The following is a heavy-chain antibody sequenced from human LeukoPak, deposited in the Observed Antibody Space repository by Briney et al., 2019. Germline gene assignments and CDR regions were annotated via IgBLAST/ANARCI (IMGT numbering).Heavy chain of an antibody. CDR3: ARDIVATTNSGDY. CDR1: GFTFSSYA. D-gene: IGHD5-12*01. Sequence: GGSLRLSCAASGFTFSSYAMHWVRQAPGKGLEWVAVMSYDGSNKYYADSVKGRFTISRDNSKNTLYLQMNSLRAEDTAVYYCARDIVATTNSGDYWGQGTLVTVSS. V-gene: IGHV3-30-3*01. CDR2: MSYDGSNK. J-gene: IGHJ4*02.